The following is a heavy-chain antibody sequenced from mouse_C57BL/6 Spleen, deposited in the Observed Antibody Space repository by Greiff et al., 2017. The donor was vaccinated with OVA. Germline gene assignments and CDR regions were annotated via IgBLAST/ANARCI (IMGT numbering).Heavy chain of an antibody. CDR1: GYAFTNYL. CDR2: INPGSGGT. CDR3: ARSSITTVVYDY. D-gene: IGHD1-1*01. V-gene: IGHV1-54*01. Sequence: VQLVESGAELVRPGTSVKVSCKASGYAFTNYLIEWVKQRPGQGLEWIGVINPGSGGTNYNEKFKGKATLTADKSSSTAYMQLSSLTSEDSAVYFCARSSITTVVYDYWGQGTTLTVSS. J-gene: IGHJ2*01.